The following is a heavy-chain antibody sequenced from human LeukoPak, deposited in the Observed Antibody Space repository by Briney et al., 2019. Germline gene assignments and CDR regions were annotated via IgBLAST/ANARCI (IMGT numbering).Heavy chain of an antibody. V-gene: IGHV4-34*01. CDR1: GGSFSGYY. Sequence: PSETLSLTCAVYGGSFSGYYWSWIRQPPGKGLEWIGEINHSGSTNYNPSLKSRVTISVDTSKNQFSLKLSSVTAADTAVYYCAREGTRDIVVVPAADFGAFDIWGQGTMVTVSS. D-gene: IGHD2-2*01. J-gene: IGHJ3*02. CDR3: AREGTRDIVVVPAADFGAFDI. CDR2: INHSGST.